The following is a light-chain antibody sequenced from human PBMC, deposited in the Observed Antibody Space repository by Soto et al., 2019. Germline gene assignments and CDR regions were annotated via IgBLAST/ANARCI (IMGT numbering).Light chain of an antibody. V-gene: IGLV2-8*01. CDR1: SSDVGAYNY. CDR2: EVT. CDR3: SSYAGSNNLL. J-gene: IGLJ2*01. Sequence: QSALTQPPSASGSPGQSVTISCTGTSSDVGAYNYVSWYQQHPGKAPKLMIYEVTKRPSGVPDRFSGSKFGSTASLTVSALQAEDEADYFCSSYAGSNNLLFGGGTKLTVL.